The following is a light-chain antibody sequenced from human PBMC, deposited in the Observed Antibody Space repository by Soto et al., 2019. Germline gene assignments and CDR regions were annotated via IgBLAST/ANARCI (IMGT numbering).Light chain of an antibody. Sequence: EIVLVQSPGTLSLSPGERATLSCRASQSVSNNYLAWYQQKPGQAPRLLIYGASSRATGVPDRFSGSGTGSVFKLTSTRLEPEDVAVDYCHHYGFSTLMFTFGQGTKVGVK. CDR3: HHYGFSTLMFT. V-gene: IGKV3-20*01. J-gene: IGKJ2*01. CDR2: GAS. CDR1: QSVSNNY.